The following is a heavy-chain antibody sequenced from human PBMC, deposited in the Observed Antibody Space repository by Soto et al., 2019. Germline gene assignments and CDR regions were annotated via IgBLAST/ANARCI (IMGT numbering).Heavy chain of an antibody. CDR1: GFTFSSYG. CDR3: ASDPIWKVAGMGGY. Sequence: QVQLVESGGGVVQPGRSLRLSCAASGFTFSSYGMHWVVQVPDQGLEWAAVMWDDGSNKYYADSVQGRFTISIDNYKNVLDLQINSLRAEETAVYYCASDPIWKVAGMGGYWGQGVLVTVYS. V-gene: IGHV3-33*01. D-gene: IGHD6-19*01. J-gene: IGHJ4*02. CDR2: MWDDGSNK.